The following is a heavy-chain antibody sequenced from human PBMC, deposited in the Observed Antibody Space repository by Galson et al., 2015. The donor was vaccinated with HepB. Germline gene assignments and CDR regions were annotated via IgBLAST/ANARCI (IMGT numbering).Heavy chain of an antibody. CDR2: INAGNGNT. V-gene: IGHV1-3*01. Sequence: SVKVSCKASGYTFTSYATHWVRQAPGQRLEWMGWINAGNGNTKYSQKFQGRVTITRDTSASTAYMELSSLRSEDTAVYYCGGSQDYYYYGMDVWGQGTTVTVSS. D-gene: IGHD3-16*01. CDR3: GGSQDYYYYGMDV. CDR1: GYTFTSYA. J-gene: IGHJ6*02.